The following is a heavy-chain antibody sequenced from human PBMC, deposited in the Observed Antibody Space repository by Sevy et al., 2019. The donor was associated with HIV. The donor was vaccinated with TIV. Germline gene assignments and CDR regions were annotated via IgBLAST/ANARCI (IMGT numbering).Heavy chain of an antibody. CDR2: IKQDGSDK. CDR3: ARDFYSYGLEY. CDR1: GFTFSRYW. V-gene: IGHV3-7*03. J-gene: IGHJ4*02. D-gene: IGHD3-10*01. Sequence: GGSLRLSCVASGFTFSRYWMSWVRQAPVKGLEWVANIKQDGSDKEYVDSVKGRFTISRDNAKNSLYLQMNSLRAEDTAVYYCARDFYSYGLEYWGQGTLVTVSS.